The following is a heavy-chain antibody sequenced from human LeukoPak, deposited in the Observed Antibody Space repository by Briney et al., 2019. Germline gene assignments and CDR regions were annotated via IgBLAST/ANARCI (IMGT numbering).Heavy chain of an antibody. V-gene: IGHV4-61*02. CDR2: IYASGST. J-gene: IGHJ6*03. CDR1: GGSISSGTYY. Sequence: SETLSLTCTVSGGSISSGTYYWSWIRQPAGKGLEWIGRIYASGSTNYNPSLKSRVTMSVDTSKNQFSLRLRSVTAADTAVYYCASLRVGSSFGYQYYIDVWGKGTTVTVSS. D-gene: IGHD6-13*01. CDR3: ASLRVGSSFGYQYYIDV.